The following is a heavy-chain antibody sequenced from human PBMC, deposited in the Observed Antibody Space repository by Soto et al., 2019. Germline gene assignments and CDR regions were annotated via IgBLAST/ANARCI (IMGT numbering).Heavy chain of an antibody. J-gene: IGHJ4*02. V-gene: IGHV3-23*01. CDR3: VKNIGYCSRGICDNGYFAY. CDR1: GFTFSSYA. D-gene: IGHD2-15*01. Sequence: GGSLRLSCAASGFTFSSYAMSWVRQAPGKGLEWVSAISGSGGSTYYEDSVKGRFTISRDNSKNTLYLQMNTLRAEDTAVYYCVKNIGYCSRGICDNGYFAYWGRGTLVTVSS. CDR2: ISGSGGST.